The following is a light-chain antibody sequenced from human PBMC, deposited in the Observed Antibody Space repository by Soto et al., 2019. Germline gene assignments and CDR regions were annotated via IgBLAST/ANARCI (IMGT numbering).Light chain of an antibody. CDR1: QSVSNN. J-gene: IGKJ1*01. Sequence: EIVLTQSPGTLSLSPGERATLSCRASQSVSNNYLAWYQQKRGQAPRLLIYGASTRATDIPARFSGSGSGTEFTLTISSLQSEDFAVYYCQQYNNWPRTFGQGTKVDIK. V-gene: IGKV3D-15*01. CDR3: QQYNNWPRT. CDR2: GAS.